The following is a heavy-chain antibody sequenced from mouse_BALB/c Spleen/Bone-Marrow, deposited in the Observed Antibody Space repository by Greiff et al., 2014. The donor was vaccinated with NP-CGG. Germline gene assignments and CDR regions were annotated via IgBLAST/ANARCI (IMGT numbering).Heavy chain of an antibody. Sequence: QVQLQQSGAELARPGASVKLSCKASGYTFTSYWMQWVKQRPGQGLEWIGAIYPGDGDTRYAQKFKGKATLTADKSSSTAYMQLSSLASKDSAVYYCARGDYDYDDWFAYWGQGTLVTVSA. CDR2: IYPGDGDT. J-gene: IGHJ3*01. V-gene: IGHV1-87*01. CDR1: GYTFTSYW. D-gene: IGHD2-4*01. CDR3: ARGDYDYDDWFAY.